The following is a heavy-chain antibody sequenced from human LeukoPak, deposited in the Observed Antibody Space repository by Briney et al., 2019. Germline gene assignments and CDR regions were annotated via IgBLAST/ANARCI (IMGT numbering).Heavy chain of an antibody. D-gene: IGHD3-10*01. J-gene: IGHJ6*03. CDR1: GFTFSSYG. V-gene: IGHV3-23*01. Sequence: GGSLRLSCAASGFTFSSYGMSWVRQAPGKGLEWVSAISGSGGSTYYADSVKGRFTISRDNSKNTLYLQMNSLRAEDTAVYYCVRWYGGSGLENYYYYMDVWGKGTTVTISS. CDR3: VRWYGGSGLENYYYYMDV. CDR2: ISGSGGST.